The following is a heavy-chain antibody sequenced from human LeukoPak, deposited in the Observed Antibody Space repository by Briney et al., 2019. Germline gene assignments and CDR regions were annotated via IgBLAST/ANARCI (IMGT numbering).Heavy chain of an antibody. J-gene: IGHJ6*02. V-gene: IGHV4-59*01. CDR2: IYYSGST. CDR3: ARDRRYYYDSSGYYHYYYGMDV. Sequence: PSETLSLTCTVSGGSISSYYWSWIWQPPGKGLEWIGYIYYSGSTNYNPSLKSRVTISVDTSKNQFSLKLSSVTAADTAVYYCARDRRYYYDSSGYYHYYYGMDVWGQGTTVTVSS. CDR1: GGSISSYY. D-gene: IGHD3-22*01.